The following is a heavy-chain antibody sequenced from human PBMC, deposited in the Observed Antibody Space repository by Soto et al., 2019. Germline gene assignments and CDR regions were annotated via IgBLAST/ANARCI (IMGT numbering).Heavy chain of an antibody. J-gene: IGHJ4*02. Sequence: QVQLVQSGAEVKKPGASVKVSCKASGYTFTSYDINWVRQATGQGLEWMGCMNPNSGNTGYAQKFQGRVTMTRNTSISTAYMELSSLRSEVTAVYYCARVGYYYDSSGYYLSVDYWGQGTLVTVSS. CDR1: GYTFTSYD. CDR3: ARVGYYYDSSGYYLSVDY. V-gene: IGHV1-8*01. D-gene: IGHD3-22*01. CDR2: MNPNSGNT.